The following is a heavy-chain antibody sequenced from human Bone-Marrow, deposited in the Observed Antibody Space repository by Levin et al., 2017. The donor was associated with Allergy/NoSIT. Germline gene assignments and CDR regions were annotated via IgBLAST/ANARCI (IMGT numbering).Heavy chain of an antibody. CDR2: INAGNGNT. D-gene: IGHD2-2*01. CDR1: GYTFTSYA. V-gene: IGHV1-3*01. CDR3: ARVGGLDCSSTSCYLEPYYYYGMDV. J-gene: IGHJ6*02. Sequence: ASVKVSCKASGYTFTSYAMHWVRQAPGQRLEWMGWINAGNGNTKYSQKFQGRVTITRDTSASTAYMELSSLRSEDTAVYYCARVGGLDCSSTSCYLEPYYYYGMDVWGQGTTVTVSS.